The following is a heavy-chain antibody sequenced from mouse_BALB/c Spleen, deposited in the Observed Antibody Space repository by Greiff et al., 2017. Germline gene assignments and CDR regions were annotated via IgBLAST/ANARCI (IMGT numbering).Heavy chain of an antibody. J-gene: IGHJ4*01. CDR3: ARDGNYDHYYAMDY. CDR1: GFSLTSYG. Sequence: VMLVESGPGLVAPSQSLSITCTVSGFSLTSYGVHWVRQPPGKGLEWLGVIWAGGSTNYNSALMSRLSISKDNSKSQVFLKMNSLQTDDTAMYYCARDGNYDHYYAMDYWGQGTSVTVSS. D-gene: IGHD2-1*01. CDR2: IWAGGST. V-gene: IGHV2-9*02.